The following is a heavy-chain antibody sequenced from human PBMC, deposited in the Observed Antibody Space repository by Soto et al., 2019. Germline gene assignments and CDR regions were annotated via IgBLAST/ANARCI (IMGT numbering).Heavy chain of an antibody. CDR3: ARQGENNYFDF. D-gene: IGHD3-16*01. CDR1: SGSINKYC. CDR2: ICDSGST. V-gene: IGHV4-59*08. J-gene: IGHJ4*02. Sequence: QVQLQESGPGLVKPSETLSLNCTVSSGSINKYCWSWIRQPPGKELEWIGYICDSGSTNYNPSLTSRVTMSVDTSKIQFSLNLSSMTAADTAIYYCARQGENNYFDFWGQGALVTGPS.